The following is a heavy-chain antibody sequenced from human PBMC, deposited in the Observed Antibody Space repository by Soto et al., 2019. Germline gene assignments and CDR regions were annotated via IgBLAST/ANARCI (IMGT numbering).Heavy chain of an antibody. V-gene: IGHV4-39*01. CDR3: ARLQTAVPHY. D-gene: IGHD6-13*01. CDR1: GDSISGSPYY. CDR2: IFYDRYT. Sequence: QVQLQESGPGLVMPSETLSLTCTVSGDSISGSPYYWGWIRQPPGKRLEWIGSIFYDRYTVYTPSLKSRVPISVDTSKNQFSLKLTSVAAADTATYFCARLQTAVPHYWGQGILVTVSS. J-gene: IGHJ4*02.